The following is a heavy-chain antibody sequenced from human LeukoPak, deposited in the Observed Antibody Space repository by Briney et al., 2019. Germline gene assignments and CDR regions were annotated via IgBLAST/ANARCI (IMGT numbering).Heavy chain of an antibody. Sequence: GGSLRLSCAASGFTFDDYAMHWVRQAPGKGLEWVSGISWNSGSIGYADSVKGRFTISRYNAKNSLYLQMNSLRAEDTALYYCAKDMCRTIAVAGLGYWGQGTLVTVSS. V-gene: IGHV3-9*01. D-gene: IGHD6-19*01. CDR1: GFTFDDYA. CDR3: AKDMCRTIAVAGLGY. CDR2: ISWNSGSI. J-gene: IGHJ4*02.